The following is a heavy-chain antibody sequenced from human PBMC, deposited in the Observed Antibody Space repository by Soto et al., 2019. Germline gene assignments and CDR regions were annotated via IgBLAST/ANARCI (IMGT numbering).Heavy chain of an antibody. D-gene: IGHD3-10*01. CDR1: GDTFTFYS. V-gene: IGHV1-69*02. CDR2: INPILSMS. CDR3: ASSYGSRYWAFDY. J-gene: IGHJ4*02. Sequence: QVQLVQSGAEVKKPGSSVRVSCKASGDTFTFYSINWVRQAPGLGLEWMGRINPILSMSNYAQRFQGRVTMTADKSTSTAYMELSSLRSEDTAMYYCASSYGSRYWAFDYWCQGALVTVAS.